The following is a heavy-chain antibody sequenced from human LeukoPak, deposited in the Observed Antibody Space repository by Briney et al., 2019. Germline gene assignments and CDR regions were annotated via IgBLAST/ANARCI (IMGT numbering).Heavy chain of an antibody. Sequence: GGSLRLSCAASGFTFSSYAMSWVRQAPGKGLEWVSAISGSGGSTYYADSVKGRFTISRDNSKNTLYLQMNSLRVEDTAIYYCAKGRGYCTGGSCYSDYWGQGNLVTVSS. CDR2: ISGSGGST. CDR1: GFTFSSYA. V-gene: IGHV3-23*01. D-gene: IGHD2-15*01. CDR3: AKGRGYCTGGSCYSDY. J-gene: IGHJ4*02.